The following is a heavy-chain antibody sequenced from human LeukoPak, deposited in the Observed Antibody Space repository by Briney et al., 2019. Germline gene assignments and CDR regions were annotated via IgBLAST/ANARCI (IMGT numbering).Heavy chain of an antibody. CDR2: INPNSGGT. CDR1: GHTFTGHY. D-gene: IGHD4-17*01. CDR3: ARVSTTADFDY. V-gene: IGHV1-2*02. J-gene: IGHJ4*02. Sequence: ASVKVSCKASGHTFTGHYMHWVRQAPGQGLEWMGWINPNSGGTNYAQKFQGRVTMTRDTSISTAYMELSRLRSDDTAVYYCARVSTTADFDYWGQGTLVTVSS.